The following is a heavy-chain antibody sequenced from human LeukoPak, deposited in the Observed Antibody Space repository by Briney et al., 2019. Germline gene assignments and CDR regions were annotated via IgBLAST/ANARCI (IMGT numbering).Heavy chain of an antibody. Sequence: GGSLRLSCAASGFTFSTYNMDWVRQAPGKGLEWVSSISSSSNYIYYADSVKGRFTISRDNAKNSLYLQMNSLRAEDTDVYYCARDVGASAPDAFDIWGQGTMVTVSS. V-gene: IGHV3-21*01. CDR1: GFTFSTYN. CDR2: ISSSSNYI. D-gene: IGHD1-26*01. J-gene: IGHJ3*02. CDR3: ARDVGASAPDAFDI.